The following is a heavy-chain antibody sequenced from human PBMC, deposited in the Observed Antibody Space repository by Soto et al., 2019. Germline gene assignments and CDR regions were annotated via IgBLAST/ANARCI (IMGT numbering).Heavy chain of an antibody. CDR3: ARTVLGPDLSADSFLDYYSYMDV. D-gene: IGHD3-16*01. V-gene: IGHV4-59*08. CDR1: GGSISNFY. CDR2: VYYTGST. J-gene: IGHJ6*03. Sequence: PSETLSLTCTVSGGSISNFYWSWIRQPPGKGLEWIGYVYYTGSTSYNPSLKRRVTFSADSSRGQFSLRLNSVTAADTAVYYCARTVLGPDLSADSFLDYYSYMDVRGQGTTVTVSS.